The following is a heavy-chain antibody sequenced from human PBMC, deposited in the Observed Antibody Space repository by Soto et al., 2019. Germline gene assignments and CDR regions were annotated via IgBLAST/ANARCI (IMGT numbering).Heavy chain of an antibody. Sequence: LRLSCAASGVTFSTYTMNWVRQAPGKGLEWVSSISSSSSYIYYADSLKGRFTISRDNVNNSLYLLMNSLRAEDTAVYYCARAPTAAIVFVPAAIDYWGQGTLVTVSS. D-gene: IGHD2-2*01. CDR1: GVTFSTYT. CDR3: ARAPTAAIVFVPAAIDY. V-gene: IGHV3-21*01. CDR2: ISSSSSYI. J-gene: IGHJ4*02.